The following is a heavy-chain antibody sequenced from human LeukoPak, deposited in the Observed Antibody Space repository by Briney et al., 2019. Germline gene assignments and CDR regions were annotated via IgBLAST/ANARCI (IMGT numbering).Heavy chain of an antibody. CDR1: RFAYHTYW. Sequence: GESLRLYCAASRFAYHTYWMSWVRQAPGKGLEWVASINEGGIEKHYADSVKGRFTVSRDNAKNSLYLQMNNLRAEDTAVYYCARPGTYWNFDYWVQGTLVTLSS. V-gene: IGHV3-7*01. D-gene: IGHD1-1*01. CDR3: ARPGTYWNFDY. J-gene: IGHJ4*02. CDR2: INEGGIEK.